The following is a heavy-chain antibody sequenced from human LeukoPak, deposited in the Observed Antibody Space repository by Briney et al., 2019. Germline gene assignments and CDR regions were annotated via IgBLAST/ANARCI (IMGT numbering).Heavy chain of an antibody. V-gene: IGHV1-18*04. Sequence: GASVKVSCKACGYTFTGYYMHWVRQAPGQGLEWMGWISGSNGNTNYAQKLQGRVTMTTDTSTSTAYMELRSLRSDDTAVYYCAREEGNWGDAFDIWGQGTMVTVSS. CDR2: ISGSNGNT. CDR1: GYTFTGYY. J-gene: IGHJ3*02. CDR3: AREEGNWGDAFDI. D-gene: IGHD7-27*01.